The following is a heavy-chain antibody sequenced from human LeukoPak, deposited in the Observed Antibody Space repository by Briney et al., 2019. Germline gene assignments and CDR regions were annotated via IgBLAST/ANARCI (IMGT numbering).Heavy chain of an antibody. V-gene: IGHV4-39*01. J-gene: IGHJ3*02. Sequence: SETLSLTCTVSGGSITNNNYYWDWIRRPPGKGLEWIGDLYYSGSTHYNPSLKSRVTISVDTSKNQFSLKLNSVTAADTAVYYCARHTRPGYSGHENAFDIWGQGTMVTVSS. CDR3: ARHTRPGYSGHENAFDI. CDR2: LYYSGST. CDR1: GGSITNNNYY. D-gene: IGHD5-12*01.